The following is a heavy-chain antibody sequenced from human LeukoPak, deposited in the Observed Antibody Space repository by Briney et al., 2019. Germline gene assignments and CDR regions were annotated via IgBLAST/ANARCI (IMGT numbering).Heavy chain of an antibody. D-gene: IGHD3-10*01. J-gene: IGHJ4*02. Sequence: GGSLRLSCAASGFTFSNYAMNWVRQAPGKGLEWVSGISGSDGSTYYADSVKGRFTISRDNSKNTLYLQMNSLRAEDTAVYFCAKDPFGYGSGSPRYFDYWDQGTLVTVSS. CDR1: GFTFSNYA. CDR3: AKDPFGYGSGSPRYFDY. V-gene: IGHV3-23*01. CDR2: ISGSDGST.